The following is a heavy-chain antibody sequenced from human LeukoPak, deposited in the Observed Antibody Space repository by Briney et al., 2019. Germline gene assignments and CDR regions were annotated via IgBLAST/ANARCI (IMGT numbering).Heavy chain of an antibody. CDR2: ISSSSSYI. D-gene: IGHD3-22*01. V-gene: IGHV3-21*01. CDR1: GFTFSSYS. J-gene: IGHJ4*02. Sequence: GGSLRLSGAASGFTFSSYSTNWVRQAPGKGLEWVSSISSSSSYIYYADSVKGRFTISRDNAKNSLYLQMNSLRAEDTAVYYCARLPHYYDSQPFDYWGQGTLVTVSS. CDR3: ARLPHYYDSQPFDY.